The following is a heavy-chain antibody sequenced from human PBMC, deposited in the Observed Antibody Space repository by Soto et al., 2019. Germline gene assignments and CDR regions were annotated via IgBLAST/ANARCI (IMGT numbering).Heavy chain of an antibody. CDR3: ARAISMVRGYNWFDP. Sequence: SETLSLTCTVSGGSIISYYWSWIRQPPGKGLEWIGYIYYSGSTNYNPSLKSRVTISVDTSKNQFSLKLSSVTAADTAVYYCARAISMVRGYNWFDPWGQGTLVTVS. V-gene: IGHV4-59*01. CDR2: IYYSGST. J-gene: IGHJ5*02. D-gene: IGHD3-10*01. CDR1: GGSIISYY.